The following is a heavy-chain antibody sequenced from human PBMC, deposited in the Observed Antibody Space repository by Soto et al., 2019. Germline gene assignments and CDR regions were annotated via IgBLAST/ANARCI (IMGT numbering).Heavy chain of an antibody. CDR2: ISGSGGST. CDR3: AKSRIAENWFDP. Sequence: GGSLRLSCAAYGFTFSSYAVSWVRQAPGKGLEWVSAISGSGGSTYYADSVKGRFSISRDNSKNTLYLQMNSLRAEDTAVYYCAKSRIAENWFDPWGQGTLVTVSS. CDR1: GFTFSSYA. J-gene: IGHJ5*02. D-gene: IGHD6-13*01. V-gene: IGHV3-23*01.